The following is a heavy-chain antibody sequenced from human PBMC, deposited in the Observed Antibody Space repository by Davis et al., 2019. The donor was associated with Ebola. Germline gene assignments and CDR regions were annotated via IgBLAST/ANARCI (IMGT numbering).Heavy chain of an antibody. CDR2: ISGSGGST. CDR3: ARVNAVTGYSRFDL. D-gene: IGHD3-9*01. V-gene: IGHV3-20*01. CDR1: VITFSSYA. J-gene: IGHJ5*02. Sequence: GGSLRLSCTDSVITFSSYAMTWVRQAPGKGLEWVSAISGSGGSTGYVDSVKGRFTISRDNAKNSLYLRMNSLRTEDTALYHCARVNAVTGYSRFDLWGQGTLVTVSS.